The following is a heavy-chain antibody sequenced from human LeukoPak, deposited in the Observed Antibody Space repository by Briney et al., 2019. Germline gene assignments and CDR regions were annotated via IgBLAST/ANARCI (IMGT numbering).Heavy chain of an antibody. Sequence: SETLSLTCTVSGGSISSYYWSWIRQPPGKGLEWIGYIYYSGSTNYNPSLKSRVTISADTSKNQFSLKLSSVTAADTAVYYCARLSGSYYFDYWGQGTLVTVSS. CDR1: GGSISSYY. CDR3: ARLSGSYYFDY. D-gene: IGHD1-26*01. V-gene: IGHV4-59*08. CDR2: IYYSGST. J-gene: IGHJ4*02.